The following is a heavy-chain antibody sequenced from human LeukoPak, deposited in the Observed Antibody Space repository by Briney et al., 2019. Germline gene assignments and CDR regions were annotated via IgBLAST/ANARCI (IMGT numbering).Heavy chain of an antibody. Sequence: SETLSLTCTVSGGSISSYYWGWIRQPPGKGLEWIGSIYYSGSTYYNPSLKSRVTISVDTSKNQFSLKLSSVTAADTAVYYCARLEDFDWLSNWFDPWGQGTLVTVSP. CDR2: IYYSGST. CDR1: GGSISSYY. CDR3: ARLEDFDWLSNWFDP. D-gene: IGHD3-9*01. J-gene: IGHJ5*02. V-gene: IGHV4-39*01.